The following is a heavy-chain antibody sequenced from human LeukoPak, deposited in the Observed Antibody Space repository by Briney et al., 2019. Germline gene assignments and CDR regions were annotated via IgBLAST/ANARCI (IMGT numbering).Heavy chain of an antibody. CDR3: AELGITMIGGV. CDR1: GFIFSRYY. Sequence: PGGSLRLSCAASGFIFSRYYMTWVRQAPGKGLEWVANIKQDGSEKFYVDSVKGRFTISRDNAKNSLFLQMNSLRAEDTAVYYCAELGITMIGGVWGKGTTVTISS. J-gene: IGHJ6*04. CDR2: IKQDGSEK. D-gene: IGHD3-10*02. V-gene: IGHV3-7*01.